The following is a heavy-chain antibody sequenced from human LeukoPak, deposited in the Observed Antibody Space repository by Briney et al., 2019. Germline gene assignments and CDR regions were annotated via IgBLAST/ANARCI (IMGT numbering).Heavy chain of an antibody. CDR2: IKQDGSEK. D-gene: IGHD3-3*01. J-gene: IGHJ4*02. CDR1: GFTFSSYW. CDR3: ARGITIFGVVSYFDY. V-gene: IGHV3-7*01. Sequence: GGSLRLSCAASGFTFSSYWMSWVRQAPGKGLEWVANIKQDGSEKYYVDSVKGRFTIFRDNAKNSLYLQMNSLRAEDTAVYYCARGITIFGVVSYFDYWGQGTLVTVSS.